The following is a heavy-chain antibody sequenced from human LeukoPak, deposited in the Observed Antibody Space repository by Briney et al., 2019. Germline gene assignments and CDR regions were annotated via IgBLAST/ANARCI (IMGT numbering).Heavy chain of an antibody. CDR2: ISGSGGST. CDR1: GFTFSSYA. CDR3: AKEGGALLWFGELPIDY. Sequence: GGSLRLSCAASGFTFSSYAMSWVRQAPGKGLEWVSAISGSGGSTYYADSVKGRFTISRDNSKNTLYLQMNSLRAEDTAVYYCAKEGGALLWFGELPIDYWGQGTLVTVSS. J-gene: IGHJ4*02. D-gene: IGHD3-10*01. V-gene: IGHV3-23*01.